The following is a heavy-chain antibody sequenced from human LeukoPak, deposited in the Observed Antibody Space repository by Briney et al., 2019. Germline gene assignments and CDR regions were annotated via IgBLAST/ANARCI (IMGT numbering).Heavy chain of an antibody. CDR3: ARDLSQLDYGMDV. CDR1: GYTFTGYY. Sequence: GASVKVSCKASGYTFTGYYMHWVRQATGQGLEWMGWINPNSGGTNYAQKFQGRVTMTRDTSISTAYMELSRLRSDDTAVYYCARDLSQLDYGMDVWGQGTTVTVSS. CDR2: INPNSGGT. V-gene: IGHV1-2*02. D-gene: IGHD2-2*01. J-gene: IGHJ6*02.